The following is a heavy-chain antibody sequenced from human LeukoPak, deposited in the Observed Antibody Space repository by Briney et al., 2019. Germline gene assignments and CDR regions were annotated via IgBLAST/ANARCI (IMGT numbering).Heavy chain of an antibody. J-gene: IGHJ3*02. CDR3: ASERRITMVRGARGAFDI. D-gene: IGHD3-10*01. CDR2: IYHSRST. Sequence: PSETLSLTCAVSGGSISSSNWWSWVRQPPGKGLEWVGEIYHSRSTNYNPSLKSRVTISVDKSKNQFSLKLSSVTAADTAVYYCASERRITMVRGARGAFDIWGQGTMVTVSS. V-gene: IGHV4-4*02. CDR1: GGSISSSNW.